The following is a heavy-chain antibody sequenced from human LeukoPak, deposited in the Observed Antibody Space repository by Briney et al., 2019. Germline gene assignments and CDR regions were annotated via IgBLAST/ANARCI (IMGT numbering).Heavy chain of an antibody. V-gene: IGHV3-23*01. CDR1: GFAFSSYA. D-gene: IGHD3-3*01. CDR3: AKAIFGVVIKYYFDY. Sequence: PGGSLRLSCAASGFAFSSYAMSWVRQAPGKGLEWVSAISGSGGSTYYADSVKGRFTISRDNSKNTLYLQMNSLRAEDTAVYYCAKAIFGVVIKYYFDYWGQGTLVTVSS. J-gene: IGHJ4*02. CDR2: ISGSGGST.